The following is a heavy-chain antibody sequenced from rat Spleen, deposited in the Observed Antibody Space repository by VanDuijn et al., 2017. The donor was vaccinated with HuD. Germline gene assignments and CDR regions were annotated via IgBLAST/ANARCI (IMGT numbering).Heavy chain of an antibody. Sequence: EVQLVESGGGLVQPGGSLKLSCAVSGFTFSNYGMHWIRQAPTKGLAWVASIGTGGGDTYYRDSVKGRFTISRDDAKSTLYLQMDSLRSEDTATYYCARGALSYFDYWGQGVMVTVSS. CDR1: GFTFSNYG. D-gene: IGHD3-1*01. V-gene: IGHV5-19*01. J-gene: IGHJ2*01. CDR3: ARGALSYFDY. CDR2: IGTGGGDT.